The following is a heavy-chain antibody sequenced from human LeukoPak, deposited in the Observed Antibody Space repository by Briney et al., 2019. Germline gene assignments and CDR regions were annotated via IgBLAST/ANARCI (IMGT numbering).Heavy chain of an antibody. CDR3: ARDPYSGNYGNYYYYYMDV. J-gene: IGHJ6*03. V-gene: IGHV3-21*06. CDR1: GFTFSTYN. CDR2: ITSSSSYI. Sequence: PGGSPRLSCAASGFTFSTYNMNWVRHAPGKGLEWISSITSSSSYIYYADSVKGRFTISRDNAKNSLFLQMNNLSPDDTAVYFCARDPYSGNYGNYYYYYMDVWGKGTTVTISS. D-gene: IGHD1-26*01.